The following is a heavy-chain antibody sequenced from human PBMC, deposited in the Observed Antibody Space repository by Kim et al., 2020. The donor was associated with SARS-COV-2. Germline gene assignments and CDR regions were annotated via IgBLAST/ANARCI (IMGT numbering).Heavy chain of an antibody. J-gene: IGHJ6*02. D-gene: IGHD2-2*01. Sequence: SQTLSLTCAISGDSVSSNSAAWNWIRQSPSRGLEWLGRTYYRSKWYNDYAVSVKSQITINPDTSKNQFSLQLNSVTPEDTAVYYCAKGYCSSTSCYEENYYYYGMDVWGQGTTVTVSS. CDR3: AKGYCSSTSCYEENYYYYGMDV. CDR1: GDSVSSNSAA. CDR2: TYYRSKWYN. V-gene: IGHV6-1*01.